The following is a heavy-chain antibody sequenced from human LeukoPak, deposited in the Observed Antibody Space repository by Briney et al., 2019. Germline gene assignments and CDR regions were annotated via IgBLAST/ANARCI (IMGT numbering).Heavy chain of an antibody. CDR2: INHSGST. CDR3: ARGFPHNRY. D-gene: IGHD2/OR15-2a*01. Sequence: TSETLSLTCAVYGGSFRGYYWSWIRQPPGKGLEWIGEINHSGSTNYNPSLKSRVTISVDTSKNQFSLKLSSVTAADTAVYYCARGFPHNRYWGQGTLVTVSS. J-gene: IGHJ4*02. CDR1: GGSFRGYY. V-gene: IGHV4-34*01.